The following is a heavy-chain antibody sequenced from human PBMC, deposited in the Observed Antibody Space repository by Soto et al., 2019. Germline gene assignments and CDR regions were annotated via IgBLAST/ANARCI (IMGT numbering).Heavy chain of an antibody. CDR2: ISANNGNT. V-gene: IGHV1-18*01. J-gene: IGHJ4*02. CDR3: ARDYGDYFLFTLHY. CDR1: GYTFTSYG. Sequence: QVQLVQSGAEVKKPGASVKVSCKASGYTFTSYGISWVRQAPGQGLEWMGWISANNGNTSYAQKPQGIVTMTTDTSTSTAYMELRSLRSDDTAGYYCARDYGDYFLFTLHYWGQGTLVTVSS. D-gene: IGHD4-17*01.